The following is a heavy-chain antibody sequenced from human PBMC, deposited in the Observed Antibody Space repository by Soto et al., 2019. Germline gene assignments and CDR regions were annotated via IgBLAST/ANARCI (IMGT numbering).Heavy chain of an antibody. Sequence: SETLSLTCTVSGGSISSYYWSWIRQPPGKGLEWIGYIYYSGSTNYNPSLKSRVTISVDTSKNQFSLKLSSVTAADTAVYYCARDRIYCSGGSCSYYGMDVWGQGTTVTVSS. CDR2: IYYSGST. D-gene: IGHD2-15*01. CDR1: GGSISSYY. J-gene: IGHJ6*02. CDR3: ARDRIYCSGGSCSYYGMDV. V-gene: IGHV4-59*01.